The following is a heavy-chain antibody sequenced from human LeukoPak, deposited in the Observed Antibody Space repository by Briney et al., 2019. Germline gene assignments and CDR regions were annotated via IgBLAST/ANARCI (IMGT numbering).Heavy chain of an antibody. V-gene: IGHV3-23*01. CDR3: AKDSYDSSGSRYDY. CDR2: ISGTGGST. J-gene: IGHJ4*02. D-gene: IGHD3-22*01. Sequence: PGGSLGLSCAASGFTFSDYAMSWVRQAPGKGLEWVSAISGTGGSTWYADSVKGRVTISRDNSKNTLYLQMNSLRAEDTAVYYCAKDSYDSSGSRYDYWGQGTLVTVSS. CDR1: GFTFSDYA.